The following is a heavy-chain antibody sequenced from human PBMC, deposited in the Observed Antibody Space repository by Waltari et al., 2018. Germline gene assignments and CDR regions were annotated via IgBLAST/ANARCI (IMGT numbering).Heavy chain of an antibody. CDR1: GGSISSSNW. CDR2: IYHSGST. J-gene: IGHJ4*02. V-gene: IGHV4-4*02. CDR3: ARAFKPSITMVQDYYFDY. Sequence: QVQLQESGPGLVKPSGTLSLTCAVSGGSISSSNWWSWVRQPPGKGLEWIGEIYHSGSTNYNPALKSRVTISVDKSKNQFSLKLSSVTAADTAVYYCARAFKPSITMVQDYYFDYWGQGTLVTVSS. D-gene: IGHD3-10*01.